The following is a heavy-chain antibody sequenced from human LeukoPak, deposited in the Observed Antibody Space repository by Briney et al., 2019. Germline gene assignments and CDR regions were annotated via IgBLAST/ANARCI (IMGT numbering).Heavy chain of an antibody. CDR1: GFTFNNYG. CDR3: AKGLWYYYDSSGYVDY. Sequence: GGSLRLSCAASGFTFNNYGMHWVRQAPGKGLEWVAFIRYDGSNKYYADSVKGRFTISRDNSKNTLYVQMNSLRAEDTAVYYCAKGLWYYYDSSGYVDYWGQGTLVTVSS. CDR2: IRYDGSNK. V-gene: IGHV3-30*02. J-gene: IGHJ4*02. D-gene: IGHD3-22*01.